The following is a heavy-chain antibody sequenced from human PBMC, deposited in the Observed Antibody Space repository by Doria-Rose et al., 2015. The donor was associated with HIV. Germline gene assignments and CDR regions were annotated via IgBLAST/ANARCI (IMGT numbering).Heavy chain of an antibody. J-gene: IGHJ3*02. V-gene: IGHV4-34*01. Sequence: QVQLQQWGAGLLEPSETLSLTCAISDGSFIGYYWSWIRQTPGKGLKWIGEVHHSGSTEYSPSLTSRVTISADVSKNHFPLSLGSVTAADTGVYYCAKHLGWAFHIWGQGTVVAVSS. D-gene: IGHD2-2*03. CDR3: AKHLGWAFHI. CDR1: DGSFIGYY. CDR2: VHHSGST.